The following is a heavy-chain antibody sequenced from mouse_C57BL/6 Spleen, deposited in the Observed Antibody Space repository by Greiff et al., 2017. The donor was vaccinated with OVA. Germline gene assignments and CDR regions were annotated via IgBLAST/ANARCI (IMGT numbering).Heavy chain of an antibody. CDR2: IYPGDGDT. D-gene: IGHD2-3*01. Sequence: QVQLQQSGPELVKPGTSVKISCKASGYAFSSSWMNWVKQRPGKGLEWIGRIYPGDGDTNYNGKFKGKATLTADKSSSTAYMQLSSLTSEDSAVYFCARSGGYYVDYAMDYWGQGTSVTVSS. V-gene: IGHV1-82*01. J-gene: IGHJ4*01. CDR3: ARSGGYYVDYAMDY. CDR1: GYAFSSSW.